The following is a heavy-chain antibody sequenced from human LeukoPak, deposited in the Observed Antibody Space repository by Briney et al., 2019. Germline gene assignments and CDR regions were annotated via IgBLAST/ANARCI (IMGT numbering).Heavy chain of an antibody. D-gene: IGHD2-2*01. Sequence: GRSLTLSCAASGFTANSNYMSWVRQAPGKGLEWVSVSYSDGSTSYADSVKGRFSISRDYSKNTLYLQMNSPRAEDTAVYYCARTRSDAFDIWGQGTMVTVSS. V-gene: IGHV3-53*01. CDR2: SYSDGST. J-gene: IGHJ3*02. CDR3: ARTRSDAFDI. CDR1: GFTANSNY.